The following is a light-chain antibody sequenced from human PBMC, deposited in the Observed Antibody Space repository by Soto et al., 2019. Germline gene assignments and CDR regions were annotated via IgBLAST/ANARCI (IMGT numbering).Light chain of an antibody. Sequence: DIQLTQSPSFLSASVGDRVTITCRASQGISSYLAWYQQKPGKAPKLLIYAASTLQSGVPSRFSGSGSGPEFTLTISSLQPEDFATYYCQQLNSYLPLTFGGGTKVEIK. J-gene: IGKJ4*01. CDR2: AAS. CDR3: QQLNSYLPLT. V-gene: IGKV1-9*01. CDR1: QGISSY.